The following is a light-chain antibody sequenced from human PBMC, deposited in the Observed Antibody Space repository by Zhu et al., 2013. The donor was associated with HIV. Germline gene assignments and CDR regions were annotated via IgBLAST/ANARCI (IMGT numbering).Light chain of an antibody. CDR3: QQYGSSPQT. J-gene: IGKJ1*01. CDR1: QSVGRNS. V-gene: IGKV3-20*01. Sequence: EIVLTQSPGTLALSLGEGATLSCRASQSVGRNSLAWYQQKPGQPPRVLIYGASSRATGIPDRFSGSGSGTDFTLTISRLEPEDFAVYYCQQYGSSPQTFGQGTRVEIK. CDR2: GAS.